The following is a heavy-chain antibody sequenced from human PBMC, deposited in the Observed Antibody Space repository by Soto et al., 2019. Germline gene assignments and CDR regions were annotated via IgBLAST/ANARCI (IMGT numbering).Heavy chain of an antibody. CDR3: ARVRRYDLWVGELTVTGGWFDP. V-gene: IGHV1-69*12. J-gene: IGHJ5*02. D-gene: IGHD3-10*01. Sequence: QVQLVQSGAEVKKPGSSVKVSCKASGGTFSSYAISWVRQAPGQGLEWMGGIIPIFGTANYAQKFQGRATIAADESPGTAYMERISMRSEDTAVYFCARVRRYDLWVGELTVTGGWFDPWGQGTLVTVSS. CDR2: IIPIFGTA. CDR1: GGTFSSYA.